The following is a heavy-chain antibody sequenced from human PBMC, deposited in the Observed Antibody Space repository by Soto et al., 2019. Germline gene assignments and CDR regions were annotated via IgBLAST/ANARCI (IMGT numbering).Heavy chain of an antibody. CDR3: AKDRKDSWYGMDV. Sequence: GRSLRLSCAASGFTFSSYAMSWVRQAPGKGLEWVSAISGSGGSTYYADSVKGRFTISRDNSKNTLYLQMNSLRAEDTAVYYGAKDRKDSWYGMDVWGQGTRVTVAS. D-gene: IGHD2-15*01. CDR2: ISGSGGST. V-gene: IGHV3-23*01. J-gene: IGHJ6*02. CDR1: GFTFSSYA.